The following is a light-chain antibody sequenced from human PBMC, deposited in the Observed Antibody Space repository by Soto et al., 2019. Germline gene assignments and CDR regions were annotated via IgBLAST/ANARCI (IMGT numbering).Light chain of an antibody. V-gene: IGKV1-5*03. CDR3: QQYSGYPFT. CDR1: QSISSW. Sequence: DIQMTQSPSTLSASVGDRVTITCRASQSISSWLAWYQQKPGKAPKLLIYKASSLESGVRSRFSGSGSGTGFTLTISSLLPDDFATYFCQQYSGYPFTFGPGTKVDI. J-gene: IGKJ3*01. CDR2: KAS.